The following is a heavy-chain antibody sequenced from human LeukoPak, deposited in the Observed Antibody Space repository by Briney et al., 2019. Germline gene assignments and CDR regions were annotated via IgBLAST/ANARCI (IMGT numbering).Heavy chain of an antibody. D-gene: IGHD6-13*01. J-gene: IGHJ5*02. Sequence: ASVKVSCKASGYTFTSYDINWVRQATGQGLEWVGWMNPNSGNTGYAQKFQGRVTITWNTSISTAYMELSSLRSEYTAVYYCARRYSSSWYSFDPWGQGTLVTVSS. V-gene: IGHV1-8*03. CDR3: ARRYSSSWYSFDP. CDR1: GYTFTSYD. CDR2: MNPNSGNT.